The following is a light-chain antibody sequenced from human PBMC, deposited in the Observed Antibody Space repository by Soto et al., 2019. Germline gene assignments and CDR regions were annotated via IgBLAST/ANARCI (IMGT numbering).Light chain of an antibody. CDR1: QSVSSS. J-gene: IGKJ5*01. CDR2: DAS. CDR3: QQRSSWPLIT. V-gene: IGKV3-11*01. Sequence: EIVLTQSPATLSLSPGERATLSCRASQSVSSSLVWYQQKPGQAPRLLIDDASNRATGIPARFSGSGSGTDFTLTIRSLEPEDFAVYYCQQRSSWPLITFGQGTRLEIK.